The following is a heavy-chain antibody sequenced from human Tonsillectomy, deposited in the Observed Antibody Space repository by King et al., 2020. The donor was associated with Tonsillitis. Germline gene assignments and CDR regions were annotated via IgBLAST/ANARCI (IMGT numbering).Heavy chain of an antibody. V-gene: IGHV1-69*14. D-gene: IGHD3-22*01. CDR2: IIPILGTA. CDR3: ARGRSRNNDDSSGMGAFDL. J-gene: IGHJ3*01. Sequence: QLVQSGAEVKKPGSSVKVSCKASGGTFSSYAMSWVRQAPGQGLEWMGGIIPILGTANYAQKFQGRVTITADKSTSTAYMELSSLRSEDTAVYYCARGRSRNNDDSSGMGAFDLWGQGTLVTVSS. CDR1: GGTFSSYA.